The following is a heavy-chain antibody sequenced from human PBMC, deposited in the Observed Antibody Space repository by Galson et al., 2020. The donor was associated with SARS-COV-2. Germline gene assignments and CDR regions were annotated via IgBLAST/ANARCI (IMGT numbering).Heavy chain of an antibody. J-gene: IGHJ2*01. V-gene: IGHV3-64*01. CDR3: ARTSGPQVDL. D-gene: IGHD1-26*01. CDR1: GFTFSSYA. Sequence: QLGESLKISCAASGFTFSSYAMHWVRQAPGKGLEYVSAISSNGGSTYYANSVKGRFTISRDNSKNTLYLQMGSLRAEDMAVYYCARTSGPQVDLWGRGTLVTVSS. CDR2: ISSNGGST.